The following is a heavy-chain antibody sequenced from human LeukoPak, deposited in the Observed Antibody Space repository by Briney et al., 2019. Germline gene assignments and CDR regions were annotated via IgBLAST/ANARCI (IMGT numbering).Heavy chain of an antibody. CDR2: ISASGGST. Sequence: PGGSLRLSCAASGFTFCTYVMRWVRQAPGKGLEWVSGISASGGSTYYADSVKGRFTISRDNSKNTLYLQMNSLGAGDTAIYYCAKGGPRRDYYFDYWGQGSLVTVSS. J-gene: IGHJ4*02. CDR3: AKGGPRRDYYFDY. CDR1: GFTFCTYV. V-gene: IGHV3-23*01. D-gene: IGHD3-10*01.